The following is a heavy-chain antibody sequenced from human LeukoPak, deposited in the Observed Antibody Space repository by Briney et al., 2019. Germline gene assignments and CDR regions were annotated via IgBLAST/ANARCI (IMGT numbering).Heavy chain of an antibody. CDR3: ARDVQQLIYDY. V-gene: IGHV4-39*07. CDR1: GGSISSSSYY. Sequence: SETLSLTCTVSGGSISSSSYYWGWIRQPPGKGLEWIGSIYYSGSTYYNPSLKSRVTISVDTSKNQFSLKLSSVTAADTAVYYCARDVQQLIYDYWGQGTLVTVSS. CDR2: IYYSGST. J-gene: IGHJ4*02. D-gene: IGHD6-13*01.